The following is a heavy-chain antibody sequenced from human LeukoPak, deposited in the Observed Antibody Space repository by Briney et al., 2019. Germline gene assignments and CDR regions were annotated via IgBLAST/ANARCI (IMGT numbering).Heavy chain of an antibody. D-gene: IGHD5-18*01. V-gene: IGHV3-13*01. CDR2: VSAGHHA. Sequence: PGGSLRLSCTASGLTLGGHDMHWVRQTTGDGLEWVAAVSAGHHAFYAGSVKGRFTVSREDAKNSLFLQMNSLRAGDTAIHYCVREARGYHYTYFDYWGQGSLVTVSS. CDR3: VREARGYHYTYFDY. J-gene: IGHJ4*02. CDR1: GLTLGGHD.